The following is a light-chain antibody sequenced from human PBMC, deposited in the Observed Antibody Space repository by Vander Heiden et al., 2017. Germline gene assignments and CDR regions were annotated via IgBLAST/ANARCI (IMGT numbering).Light chain of an antibody. Sequence: EIVMPQSPATLSLSPGERATLSCRASQSVSDNWAWYQQKGGQTPRLLISRASTRATGIPARFSASGSGTDFSLTISSLQSEDFALYYCQQYDEWPYTFGQGAKLEIK. J-gene: IGKJ2*01. CDR3: QQYDEWPYT. V-gene: IGKV3-15*01. CDR2: RAS. CDR1: QSVSDN.